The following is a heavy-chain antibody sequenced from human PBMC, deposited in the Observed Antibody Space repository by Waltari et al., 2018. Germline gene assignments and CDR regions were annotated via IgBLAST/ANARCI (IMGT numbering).Heavy chain of an antibody. CDR2: IKQDGSEK. D-gene: IGHD3-16*01. CDR3: ARGLGFDP. V-gene: IGHV3-7*01. CDR1: GFTFSRYW. Sequence: EVQLVESGGGLVQPGGSLRLSCAASGFTFSRYWMSWVRQAPGKGLEWVANIKQDGSEKYYVDSVKGRFTISRDNAKNSLYLQMNSLRAEDTAVYYCARGLGFDPWGQGTLVTVSS. J-gene: IGHJ5*02.